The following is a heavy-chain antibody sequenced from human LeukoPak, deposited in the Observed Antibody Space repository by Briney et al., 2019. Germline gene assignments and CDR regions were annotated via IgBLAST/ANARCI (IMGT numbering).Heavy chain of an antibody. J-gene: IGHJ4*02. Sequence: PSETLSLTCTVSGGSISSYYWSWIRQPPGKGLEWIGYIYYSGSTNYNPSLKSRVTISVDTSKNQFSLKLSSVTAADTAVYYCARATWTYYFDYWGQGTLVTVSS. CDR1: GGSISSYY. D-gene: IGHD3/OR15-3a*01. CDR2: IYYSGST. V-gene: IGHV4-59*08. CDR3: ARATWTYYFDY.